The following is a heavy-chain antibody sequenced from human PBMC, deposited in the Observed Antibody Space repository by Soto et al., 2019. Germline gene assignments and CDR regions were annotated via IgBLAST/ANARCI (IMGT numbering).Heavy chain of an antibody. CDR2: ISSSGADT. Sequence: DVQLLESGGDLIQPGGSLRLSCAASGFTFSTYTMRWVRQAPGKGLEWVSTISSSGADTYSADSVKGRFTISRDNSKNTLYLQRNSLRAEDTAIYYCAKKLPTRPTGAFDIWGQGTMVTVSS. V-gene: IGHV3-23*01. D-gene: IGHD1-1*01. J-gene: IGHJ3*02. CDR1: GFTFSTYT. CDR3: AKKLPTRPTGAFDI.